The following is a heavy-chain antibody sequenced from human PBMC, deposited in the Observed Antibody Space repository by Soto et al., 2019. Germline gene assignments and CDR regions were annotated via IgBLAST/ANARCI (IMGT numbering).Heavy chain of an antibody. CDR1: GDSINHYY. CDR3: AKYRRTEAEGFTLDY. J-gene: IGHJ4*02. V-gene: IGHV4-59*01. D-gene: IGHD6-13*01. CDR2: IYYTGST. Sequence: PSETLSLTCTVSGDSINHYYWSWIRQPPGKRPEWIGYIYYTGSTTYNPSLESRVTMSVDTSRNQFSLKLSSVNAADTAVYYCAKYRRTEAEGFTLDYWGRGXLVTVYS.